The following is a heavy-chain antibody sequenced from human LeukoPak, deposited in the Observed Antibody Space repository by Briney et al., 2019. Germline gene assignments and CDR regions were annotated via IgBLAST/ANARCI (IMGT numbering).Heavy chain of an antibody. Sequence: SETLSLTCTVSGGSISSYYWSWIRQPPGKGLEWIGYIYYSGSTNYNPSLKSRVTISVDTSKNQFSLKLSSVTAADTAVYYCARTAESSSWSQPFDYWGQGTLVTVSS. J-gene: IGHJ4*02. V-gene: IGHV4-59*01. CDR1: GGSISSYY. CDR3: ARTAESSSWSQPFDY. D-gene: IGHD6-13*01. CDR2: IYYSGST.